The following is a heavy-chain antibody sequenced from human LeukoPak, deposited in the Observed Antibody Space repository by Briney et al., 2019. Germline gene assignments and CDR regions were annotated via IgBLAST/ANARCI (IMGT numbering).Heavy chain of an antibody. CDR1: GGSISSYY. CDR3: AGDGYKTNWYFDL. CDR2: IYYSGST. D-gene: IGHD5-24*01. Sequence: PSETLSLTCTVSGGSISSYYWSWFRQPPGKGLEWIGYIYYSGSTNYNPSLKSRVTISVDTSKNQFSLKLSSVTAADTAVYYCAGDGYKTNWYFDLWGRGTLVTVSS. V-gene: IGHV4-59*01. J-gene: IGHJ2*01.